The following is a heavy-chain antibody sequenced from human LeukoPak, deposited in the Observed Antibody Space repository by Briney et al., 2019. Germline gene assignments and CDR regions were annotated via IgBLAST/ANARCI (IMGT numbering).Heavy chain of an antibody. CDR3: ARDAVLAWELPYFDY. CDR1: GFTFSSYS. CDR2: ISSSSSYI. V-gene: IGHV3-21*01. J-gene: IGHJ4*02. D-gene: IGHD1-26*01. Sequence: GGSLRLSCAASGFTFSSYSMNWVRQAPGKGLEWVSSISSSSSYIYYADSVKGRFTISRDNAKNSLYLQMNSLRAEDTAVYCCARDAVLAWELPYFDYWGQGTLVTVSS.